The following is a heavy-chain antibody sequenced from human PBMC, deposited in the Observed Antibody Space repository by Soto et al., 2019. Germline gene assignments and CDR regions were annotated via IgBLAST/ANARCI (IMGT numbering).Heavy chain of an antibody. V-gene: IGHV3-48*02. CDR2: ISGSGGTI. CDR1: GFTFSTYS. CDR3: VRDAGAIGY. Sequence: EVQLVESGGGLVQPGGSLRLSCAGSGFTFSTYSMDWVRQAPGKGLEWISYISGSGGTIYYADSVKGRFTVSRDNAKNSLYLQMSSLRDEDTAVYYCVRDAGAIGYCGQGTLSSGS. J-gene: IGHJ4*02.